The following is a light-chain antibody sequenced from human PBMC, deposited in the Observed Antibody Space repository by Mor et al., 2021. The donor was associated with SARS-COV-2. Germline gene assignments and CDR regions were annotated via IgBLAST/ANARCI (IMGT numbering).Light chain of an antibody. CDR3: AAWDDSLSGLYV. Sequence: NIGSNHVYWYQQLPGTAPKLLIHSSDQRPSGVAYRFSGSKSGTSASLAISGLRSEDEADYYCAAWDDSLSGLYVFGTGTKV. CDR2: SSD. CDR1: NIGSNH. J-gene: IGLJ1*01. V-gene: IGLV1-47*02.